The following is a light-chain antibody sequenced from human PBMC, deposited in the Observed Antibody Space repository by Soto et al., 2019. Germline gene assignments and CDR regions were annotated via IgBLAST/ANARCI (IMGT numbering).Light chain of an antibody. CDR3: QQLNNYPTAS. CDR2: AAS. CDR1: QGISNY. J-gene: IGKJ4*01. Sequence: DIQLTQSPSFLSASVGDRVTITCRASQGISNYLAWYQQKPGKAPNLLIYAASTLQSGVPSRFSSSGSGTEFTLTISSLQPEDFATYFCQQLNNYPTASFGGGTKVEIK. V-gene: IGKV1-9*01.